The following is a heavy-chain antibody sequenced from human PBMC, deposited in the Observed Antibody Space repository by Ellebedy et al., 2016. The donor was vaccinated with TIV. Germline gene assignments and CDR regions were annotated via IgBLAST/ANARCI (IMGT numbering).Heavy chain of an antibody. V-gene: IGHV4-59*13. D-gene: IGHD2-15*01. CDR1: GGSMNSYS. J-gene: IGHJ4*02. CDR2: LHYSGST. CDR3: ARAKSLGYCSGAGCSPFDY. Sequence: SETLSLXCSVSGGSMNSYSWSWIRQPPGKGLEWIGYLHYSGSTNYNPSLKSRVTISIDTSKNQFSLKLNSVTAADTAMYYCARAKSLGYCSGAGCSPFDYWGQGTLVSVSS.